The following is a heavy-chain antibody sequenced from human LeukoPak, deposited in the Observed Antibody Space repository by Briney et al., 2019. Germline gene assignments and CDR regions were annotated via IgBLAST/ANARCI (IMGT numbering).Heavy chain of an antibody. Sequence: ASVKVSCKASGYTFTSYGISWVRQAPRQGLEWMGWMNPNSGNTGYAQKFQGRVTMTRNTSITTAYMELRSLKSDDTAVYYCAREDYYGSGSFSNWLDPWGQGTLVTVSS. D-gene: IGHD3-10*01. J-gene: IGHJ5*02. V-gene: IGHV1-8*02. CDR1: GYTFTSYG. CDR3: AREDYYGSGSFSNWLDP. CDR2: MNPNSGNT.